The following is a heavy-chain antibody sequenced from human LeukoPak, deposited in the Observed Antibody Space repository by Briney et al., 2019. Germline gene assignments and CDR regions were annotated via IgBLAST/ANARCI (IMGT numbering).Heavy chain of an antibody. D-gene: IGHD3-9*01. J-gene: IGHJ5*02. CDR3: AREPGTYYDILTGYTRIGFDP. V-gene: IGHV1-18*01. Sequence: ASVKVSCKASGYTFTSYGISWVRQAPGQGLEWMGWISAYNGNTNYAQKLQGRVTMTTDTSTSTAYMELRSLRSGDTAVYYCAREPGTYYDILTGYTRIGFDPWGQGTLVTVSS. CDR1: GYTFTSYG. CDR2: ISAYNGNT.